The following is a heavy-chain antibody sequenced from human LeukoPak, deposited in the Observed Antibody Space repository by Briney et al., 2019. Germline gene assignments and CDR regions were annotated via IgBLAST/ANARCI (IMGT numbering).Heavy chain of an antibody. J-gene: IGHJ4*02. CDR2: IYYTGHT. Sequence: SGTLSLTCTVSGGSISSYYWSWIRQPPGKGLEWIGYIYYTGHTYYNPSLKSRLTMSVDTSKNQFSLKLSSVTAADTAVYYCARETAGGGPFDYWGQGTLATVSS. CDR3: ARETAGGGPFDY. CDR1: GGSISSYY. D-gene: IGHD3-10*01. V-gene: IGHV4-59*12.